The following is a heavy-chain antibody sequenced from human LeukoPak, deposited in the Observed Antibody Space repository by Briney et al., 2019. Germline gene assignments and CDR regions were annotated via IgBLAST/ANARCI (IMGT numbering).Heavy chain of an antibody. D-gene: IGHD7-27*01. CDR1: GYSFYSHG. Sequence: SVKVSCKASGYSFYSHGVTWVQQAPGQGLEWMGWISTFTGNTNYAQKFQDRVTMTTDTSTSTAYMELRSLRSDDTAMYYCARGVWGDAFDIWGQGTTVTVSS. CDR3: ARGVWGDAFDI. J-gene: IGHJ3*02. CDR2: ISTFTGNT. V-gene: IGHV1-18*01.